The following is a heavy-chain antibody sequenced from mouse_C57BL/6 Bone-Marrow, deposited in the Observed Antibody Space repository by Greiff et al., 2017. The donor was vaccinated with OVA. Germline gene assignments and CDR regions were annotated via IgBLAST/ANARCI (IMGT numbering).Heavy chain of an antibody. CDR1: GYTFTSYG. Sequence: QVQLQQSGAELARPGASVKLSCKASGYTFTSYGISWVKQRTGQGLEWIGKIYPRSGNTYYNEKFKGKATLTADKSSSTAYMELRNLKSEDYAVYIWERKKDYGNPFDYWGQGTTLTVSS. D-gene: IGHD2-1*01. CDR3: ERKKDYGNPFDY. CDR2: IYPRSGNT. J-gene: IGHJ2*01. V-gene: IGHV1-81*01.